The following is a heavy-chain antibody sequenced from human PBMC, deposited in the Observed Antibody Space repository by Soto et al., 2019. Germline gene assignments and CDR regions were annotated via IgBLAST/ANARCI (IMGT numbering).Heavy chain of an antibody. CDR3: ARISFPPADYYYYGMDV. CDR2: IDWDDDK. J-gene: IGHJ6*02. CDR1: GFSLSTSGMC. V-gene: IGHV2-70*01. Sequence: GSGPTLVNPTQTLTLTCTFSGFSLSTSGMCVSWIRQPPGKALEWLALIDWDDDKYYSTSLKTRLTISKDTSKNQVVLTMTNMDPVDTATYYCARISFPPADYYYYGMDVWGQGTTVTVSS.